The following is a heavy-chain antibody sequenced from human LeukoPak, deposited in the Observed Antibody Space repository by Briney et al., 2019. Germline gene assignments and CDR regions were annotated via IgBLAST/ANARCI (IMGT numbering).Heavy chain of an antibody. CDR2: IYPHASDI. Sequence: PGESLKISCLGSGYIFTSYWVAWVRQMPGKGLECMGIIYPHASDIRYDPSSEGQVTISADKSINTAYLQWSSLKASDTAMYYCARGADSYYYMDVWGKGTTVTVSS. V-gene: IGHV5-51*01. CDR3: ARGADSYYYMDV. J-gene: IGHJ6*03. CDR1: GYIFTSYW. D-gene: IGHD3-16*01.